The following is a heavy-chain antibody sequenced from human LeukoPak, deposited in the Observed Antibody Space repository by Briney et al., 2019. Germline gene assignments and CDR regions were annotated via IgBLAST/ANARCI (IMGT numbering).Heavy chain of an antibody. Sequence: PSETLSLTCTVSGGSISGYYWSWIRQPAGRGLECFGRIYTGGSTNYNPSLKSRLTMSVDTSKNQFSLKLSSVTAADTAVYFCVRVSVRGASFDSWGQGTLVTVSS. CDR2: IYTGGST. CDR1: GGSISGYY. CDR3: VRVSVRGASFDS. J-gene: IGHJ4*02. V-gene: IGHV4-4*07. D-gene: IGHD1-26*01.